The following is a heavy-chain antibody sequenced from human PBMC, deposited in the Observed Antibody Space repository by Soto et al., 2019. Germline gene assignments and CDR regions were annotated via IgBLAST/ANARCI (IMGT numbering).Heavy chain of an antibody. V-gene: IGHV3-23*01. D-gene: IGHD6-13*01. Sequence: GGSLRLSCAASGFTFSSYAMSWVRQAPGKGLEWVSAISGSGGSTYYADSVKGRFTISRDNSKNTLYLQMNGLRAEDTAVYYCAKDRSSSWDFDYWGQGTLVTVSS. CDR2: ISGSGGST. CDR1: GFTFSSYA. CDR3: AKDRSSSWDFDY. J-gene: IGHJ4*02.